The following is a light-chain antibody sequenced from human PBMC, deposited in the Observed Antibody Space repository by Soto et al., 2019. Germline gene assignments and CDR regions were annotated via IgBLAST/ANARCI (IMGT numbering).Light chain of an antibody. CDR1: QDISDF. CDR2: DAS. V-gene: IGKV1-33*01. J-gene: IGKJ5*01. Sequence: DIQMTQSPSALSASVGDRVTLTCQASQDISDFLNCYQQQPGKAPKVLIYDASKLQTGVPSRFSGRGSGKDFTFTISSLQPDDSGTYYCQQFYDLPITFGQGTRLEIK. CDR3: QQFYDLPIT.